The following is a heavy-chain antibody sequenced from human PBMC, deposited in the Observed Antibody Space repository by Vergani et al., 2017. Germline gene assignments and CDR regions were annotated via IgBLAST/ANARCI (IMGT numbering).Heavy chain of an antibody. J-gene: IGHJ6*02. CDR2: IIPILGIA. CDR3: ARDRLRVGATYYYYYYGMDV. D-gene: IGHD1-26*01. Sequence: QVQLVQSGAEVKKPGASVKVSCKASGGTFSSYAISWVRQAPGQGLEWMGRIIPILGIANYAQKFQGRVTITADKSTSTAYMELSSLRSEDTAVYYCARDRLRVGATYYYYYYGMDVWGQGTTVTVSS. CDR1: GGTFSSYA. V-gene: IGHV1-69*04.